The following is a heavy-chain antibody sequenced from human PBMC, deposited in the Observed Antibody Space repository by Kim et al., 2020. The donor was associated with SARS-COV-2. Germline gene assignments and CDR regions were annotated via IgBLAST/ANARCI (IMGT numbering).Heavy chain of an antibody. J-gene: IGHJ6*02. CDR2: ISGSGGST. CDR1: GFTFSSYA. D-gene: IGHD3-10*01. CDR3: AKDGELGFGELFSYYYGMDV. Sequence: GGSLRLSCAASGFTFSSYAMSWVRQAPGKGLEWVSAISGSGGSTYYADSVKGRFTISRDNSKNTLYLQMNSLRAEDTAVYYCAKDGELGFGELFSYYYGMDVWGQGTTVTVSS. V-gene: IGHV3-23*01.